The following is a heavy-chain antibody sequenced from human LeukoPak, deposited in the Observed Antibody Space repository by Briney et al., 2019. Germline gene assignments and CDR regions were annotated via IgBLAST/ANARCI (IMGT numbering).Heavy chain of an antibody. CDR3: ARLSGLFDSSGYYYSNWFDP. CDR2: IYYSGST. J-gene: IGHJ5*02. V-gene: IGHV4-30-4*08. CDR1: GGSISSGDYY. D-gene: IGHD3-22*01. Sequence: SQTLSLTCTVSGGSISSGDYYWSWIRQPPGKGLEWIGYIYYSGSTYYNPSLKSRVTVSVDTSKNQFSMKLSSVTAADTAVYYCARLSGLFDSSGYYYSNWFDPWGQGTLVTVSS.